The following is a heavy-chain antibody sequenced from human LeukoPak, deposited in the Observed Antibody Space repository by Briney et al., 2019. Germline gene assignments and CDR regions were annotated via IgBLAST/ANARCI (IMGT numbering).Heavy chain of an antibody. CDR3: AREAHYVWGSYRYLDY. CDR1: GFTFSSYW. V-gene: IGHV3-7*01. D-gene: IGHD3-16*02. Sequence: GGSLRLSCAASGFTFSSYWMSWVRQAPGKGLEWVANIKQDGSEKYYVDSVKGRFTISRDNAKNSLYLQMNSLRAEDTAVYYCAREAHYVWGSYRYLDYWGQGTLVTVSS. J-gene: IGHJ4*02. CDR2: IKQDGSEK.